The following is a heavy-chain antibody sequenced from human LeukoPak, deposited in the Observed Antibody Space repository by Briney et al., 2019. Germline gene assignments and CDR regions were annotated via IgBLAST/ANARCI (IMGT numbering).Heavy chain of an antibody. V-gene: IGHV3-30*04. J-gene: IGHJ3*02. Sequence: SGGSLRLSCAASGFTFSSYAMHWVRQAPGKGLEWVAVISYDGSNKYYADSVKGRFTISRDNSKNTLYLQMNSLRVEDTAVYYCAKGYSSGWGRAFDIWGQGTMVTVSS. CDR3: AKGYSSGWGRAFDI. CDR2: ISYDGSNK. CDR1: GFTFSSYA. D-gene: IGHD6-19*01.